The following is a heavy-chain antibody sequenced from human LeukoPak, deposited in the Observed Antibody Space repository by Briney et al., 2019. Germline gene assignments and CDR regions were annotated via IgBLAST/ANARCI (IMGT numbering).Heavy chain of an antibody. Sequence: QPGGSLRLSCAASGFTFTDYWMTWVRQAPGKGLEWVANIKQDASEKYYVDSLKGRITVSRDNAKNSLYLQMNSLRAEDTAVYYCARAPASRVFGVVLIDYWGQGTLVTVSS. CDR2: IKQDASEK. D-gene: IGHD3-3*01. CDR1: GFTFTDYW. CDR3: ARAPASRVFGVVLIDY. J-gene: IGHJ4*02. V-gene: IGHV3-7*01.